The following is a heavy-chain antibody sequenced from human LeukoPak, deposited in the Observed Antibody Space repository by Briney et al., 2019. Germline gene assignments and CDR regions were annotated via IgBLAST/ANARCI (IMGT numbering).Heavy chain of an antibody. V-gene: IGHV1-69*05. J-gene: IGHJ6*03. CDR1: GGTFSSYA. Sequence: ASVKLSCKASGGTFSSYAISWVRQAPGQGLEWMGGIIPIFGTANYAQKFQGRVTITTDESTSTAYMGLSSLRSEDTAVYYCARHVRGIFGVVIERYYYYYMDVWGKGTTVTVSS. CDR3: ARHVRGIFGVVIERYYYYYMDV. D-gene: IGHD3-3*01. CDR2: IIPIFGTA.